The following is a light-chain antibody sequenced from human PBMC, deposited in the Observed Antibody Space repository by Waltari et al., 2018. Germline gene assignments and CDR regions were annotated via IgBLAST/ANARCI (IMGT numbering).Light chain of an antibody. CDR2: GKN. CDR1: GLRGYY. V-gene: IGLV3-19*01. J-gene: IGLJ1*01. CDR3: YSRDSSGDHLRV. Sequence: SSKLTQDPAVSVALGQTVRITCQGDGLRGYYASWYQQKPGQAPVLVIFGKNNRPSGIPDRFSGSSSGNTVSLTITGAQAEDEADYYCYSRDSSGDHLRVFGTGTRVTVL.